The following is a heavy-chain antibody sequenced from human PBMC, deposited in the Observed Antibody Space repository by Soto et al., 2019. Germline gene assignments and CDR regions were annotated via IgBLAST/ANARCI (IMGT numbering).Heavy chain of an antibody. CDR2: ISYDGSNK. D-gene: IGHD3-10*01. Sequence: QVQLVESGGGVVQPARSLRLSCAASGFPFSSYGMHWVREAPGKGLAGVAVISYDGSNKYYADSVKGRFTISRDNAARPLSLQMNSLRPEDTAVCFCVGGLFYFGSRGQGALVTGSP. J-gene: IGHJ4*02. V-gene: IGHV3-30*03. CDR1: GFPFSSYG. CDR3: VGGLFYFGS.